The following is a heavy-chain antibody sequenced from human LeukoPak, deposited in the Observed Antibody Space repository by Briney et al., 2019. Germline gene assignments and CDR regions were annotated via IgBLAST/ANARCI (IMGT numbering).Heavy chain of an antibody. D-gene: IGHD3-3*01. CDR2: IYTSGST. CDR1: GGSISSGSYY. Sequence: PSQTLSLTCTVSGGSISSGSYYWSWIRQPAGKGLEWIGRIYTSGSTNYSPSLKSRVTISVDTSKNQFSLKLSSVTAADTAVYYCAGTYYDFWSGYFPLDYWGLGTLVTVSS. J-gene: IGHJ4*02. V-gene: IGHV4-61*02. CDR3: AGTYYDFWSGYFPLDY.